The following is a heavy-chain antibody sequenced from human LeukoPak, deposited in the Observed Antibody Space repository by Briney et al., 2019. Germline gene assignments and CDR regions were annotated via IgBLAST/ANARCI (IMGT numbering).Heavy chain of an antibody. J-gene: IGHJ4*02. CDR3: ARYYGSGYFFDY. V-gene: IGHV1-8*01. CDR2: MNPNSGNT. Sequence: ASVKVSCKASGYTFTSYDINWVRQATGRGLEWMGWMNPNSGNTGYAQKFQGRVTMTRNTSISTAYMELSSLRSEDTAVYYCARYYGSGYFFDYWGQGTLVTVSS. D-gene: IGHD3-10*01. CDR1: GYTFTSYD.